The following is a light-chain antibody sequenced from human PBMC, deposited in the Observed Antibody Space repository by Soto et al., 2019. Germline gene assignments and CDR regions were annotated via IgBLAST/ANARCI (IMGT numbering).Light chain of an antibody. CDR1: NSDVGGYNY. CDR3: SSYGGSNIWV. V-gene: IGLV2-8*01. Sequence: QSVLTQPPSASGSPGQSVTISCSGTNSDVGGYNYVSWYQQHPGKAPKLMIYEVNKRPSGVPDRFSGSKSGNTASLTVSGLQAEDEADYYCSSYGGSNIWVFGGGTKLTVL. J-gene: IGLJ3*02. CDR2: EVN.